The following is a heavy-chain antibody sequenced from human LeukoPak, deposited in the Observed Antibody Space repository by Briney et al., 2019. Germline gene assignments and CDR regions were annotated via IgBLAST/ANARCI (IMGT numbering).Heavy chain of an antibody. V-gene: IGHV4-39*07. CDR2: IYYSGGP. Sequence: SETLSLTCTVSGGSISSSSYYWGWIRQPPGKGLEWIGSIYYSGGPYYNPSLKSRVTISVDTSKNQFSLRLSSVTAADTAMYYCARENSYYDSSGYYYGSGYFDYWGQGTLVTVSS. D-gene: IGHD3-22*01. CDR3: ARENSYYDSSGYYYGSGYFDY. J-gene: IGHJ4*02. CDR1: GGSISSSSYY.